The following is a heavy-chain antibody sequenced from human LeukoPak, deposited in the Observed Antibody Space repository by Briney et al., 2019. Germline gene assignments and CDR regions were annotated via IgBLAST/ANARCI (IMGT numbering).Heavy chain of an antibody. CDR3: GRDLGGRSGL. J-gene: IGHJ4*02. CDR1: GFTFRTYW. D-gene: IGHD1-26*01. CDR2: INEDGSIT. Sequence: HAGGSLRLSCAVSGFTFRTYWMHWVRQVPGKGLVWVSRINEDGSITNYADSVTSRFRISRDNAENTLYLQMNSLRAEDTAVYYCGRDLGGRSGLWGQGTLVTVSS. V-gene: IGHV3-74*01.